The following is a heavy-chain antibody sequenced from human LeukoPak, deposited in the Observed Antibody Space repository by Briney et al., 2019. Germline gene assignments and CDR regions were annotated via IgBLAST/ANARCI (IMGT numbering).Heavy chain of an antibody. Sequence: SETLSLTCTVSGASMSGYYWSWIRQPPGKGLEWIGYIFSSGSSNFNPSLKSRVTISVDTSRNQFSLRLSSVTAADTAVYYCARESVAGKDYWGQGTLVTVSS. V-gene: IGHV4-4*08. CDR3: ARESVAGKDY. J-gene: IGHJ4*02. CDR2: IFSSGSS. D-gene: IGHD6-19*01. CDR1: GASMSGYY.